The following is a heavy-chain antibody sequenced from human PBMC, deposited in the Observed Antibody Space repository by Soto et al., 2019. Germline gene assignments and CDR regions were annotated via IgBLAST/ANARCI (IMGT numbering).Heavy chain of an antibody. J-gene: IGHJ6*02. CDR2: ISRSSTGI. D-gene: IGHD3-10*01. V-gene: IGHV3-48*02. Sequence: EVQLVESGGGLLQPGGSLRLSCAASGFTFSLYSMIWVRQAPGKGLEWVSYISRSSTGIHYADSVKGRFTISRDDATNSMHLQMNSLRDGDTAVYYCARAVTWGLDVWGQGTTVSISS. CDR3: ARAVTWGLDV. CDR1: GFTFSLYS.